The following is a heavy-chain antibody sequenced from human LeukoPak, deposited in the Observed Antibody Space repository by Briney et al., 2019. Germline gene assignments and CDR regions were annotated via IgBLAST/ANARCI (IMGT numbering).Heavy chain of an antibody. CDR3: ARRASGYEFAFDI. D-gene: IGHD3-10*01. J-gene: IGHJ3*02. CDR1: GGSISSSSYY. Sequence: PSETLSLTCTVSGGSISSSSYYWGWIRQPPGKGLEWIGSIYYSGSTYYNPSLKSRVTISVDTSKNRFSLKLSSVTAADTAVYYCARRASGYEFAFDIWGQGTMVTVSS. V-gene: IGHV4-39*01. CDR2: IYYSGST.